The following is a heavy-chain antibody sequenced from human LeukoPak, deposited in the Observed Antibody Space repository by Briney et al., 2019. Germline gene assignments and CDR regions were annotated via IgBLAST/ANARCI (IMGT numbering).Heavy chain of an antibody. CDR1: GDSISSSTYY. CDR3: AKFSPDYYDNKKYFDY. Sequence: KTSETLSLTCTVSGDSISSSTYYWGWIRQPPGKGLEWIGSLSYSGKTHYNPSLKSRVTISIDTSQNQFSLKLTSVTAADTAVYYCAKFSPDYYDNKKYFDYWGQGTLVTVSS. D-gene: IGHD3-22*01. V-gene: IGHV4-39*01. CDR2: LSYSGKT. J-gene: IGHJ4*02.